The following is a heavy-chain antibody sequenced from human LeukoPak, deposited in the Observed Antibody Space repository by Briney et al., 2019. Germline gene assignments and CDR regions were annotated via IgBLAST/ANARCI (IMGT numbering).Heavy chain of an antibody. CDR2: ISGSGGST. V-gene: IGHV3-23*01. J-gene: IGHJ4*02. CDR1: GFTFSSYA. D-gene: IGHD1-26*01. Sequence: GGSLRLSCAASGFTFSSYAMSWVRQAPGKGLEWVSAISGSGGSTYYADSVKGRFTISRDNSKNTLYLQMNSLRAEDTAVYYCAREGEKGGASALDYWGQGTLVIVSS. CDR3: AREGEKGGASALDY.